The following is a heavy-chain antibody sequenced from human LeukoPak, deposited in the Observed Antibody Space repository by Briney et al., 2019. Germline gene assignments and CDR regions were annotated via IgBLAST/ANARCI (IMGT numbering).Heavy chain of an antibody. CDR2: ISGSGVNT. CDR1: GFTFSTYA. CDR3: ARDSSLGMD. Sequence: GGALRLSCAASGFTFSTYAMYWVRHAPGKGLEYVSAISGSGVNTYYANSVKGRFTISRDNSKNTLYLQLGSLRAEDMAVYYCARDSSLGMDWGQGTLVTVSA. V-gene: IGHV3-64*01. J-gene: IGHJ4*02. D-gene: IGHD1-26*01.